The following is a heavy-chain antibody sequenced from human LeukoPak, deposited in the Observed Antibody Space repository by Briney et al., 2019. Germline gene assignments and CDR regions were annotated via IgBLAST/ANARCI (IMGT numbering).Heavy chain of an antibody. CDR3: TTLGSGWSLDD. CDR2: IKSKTDGGTT. D-gene: IGHD6-19*01. Sequence: PGGSLRLSCAASGFTFNNAWMTWVRQTPGKGLEWVARIKSKTDGGTTDYAAPVKGRFTISRDDSKNTLSLQLNSLKIEDTAVYYCTTLGSGWSLDDWGQGTLVTVSS. J-gene: IGHJ4*02. V-gene: IGHV3-15*01. CDR1: GFTFNNAW.